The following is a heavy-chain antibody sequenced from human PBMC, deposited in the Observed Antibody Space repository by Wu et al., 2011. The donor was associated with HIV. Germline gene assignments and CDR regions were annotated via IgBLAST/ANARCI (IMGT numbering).Heavy chain of an antibody. CDR2: IIGIFGKA. D-gene: IGHD2-21*01. J-gene: IGHJ4*02. Sequence: QVQLVQSGPEVKKPGSSVKVSCKASGGTFSSHGISWVRQAPGQGLEWMGGIIGIFGKANYAQKFLGRVTITADKSTSTAYMELRSLRSEDTAVYYCARDFGGDEEYWGQGTLVTVSS. CDR3: ARDFGGDEEY. V-gene: IGHV1-69*14. CDR1: GGTFSSHG.